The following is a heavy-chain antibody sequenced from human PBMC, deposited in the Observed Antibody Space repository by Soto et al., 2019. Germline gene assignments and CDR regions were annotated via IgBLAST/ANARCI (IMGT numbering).Heavy chain of an antibody. CDR2: TYFRSKWYN. Sequence: SQTLSLTCAISGDSVSSNTASWNWIRQSPSRGLEWLGRTYFRSKWYNDYAVSVKSRIIINPDTTNNQFSLQLNSVTPEDTAVYFCAKGDNLGPKTGYAFDPWGQGIMVTVSS. CDR1: GDSVSSNTAS. D-gene: IGHD5-12*01. J-gene: IGHJ5*02. CDR3: AKGDNLGPKTGYAFDP. V-gene: IGHV6-1*01.